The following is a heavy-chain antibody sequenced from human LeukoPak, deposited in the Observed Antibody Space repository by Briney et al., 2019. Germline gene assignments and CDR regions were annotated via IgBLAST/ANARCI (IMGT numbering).Heavy chain of an antibody. J-gene: IGHJ4*02. D-gene: IGHD6-13*01. V-gene: IGHV3-43*02. CDR2: ILGDGSST. CDR3: AKDRYSSSWYTIDY. Sequence: PGGSLRLSCAASGFTFDDYAMHWVRQVPGKGLEWVSLILGDGSSTNYADSVKGRFTISRDNSKNSLYLHMNSLRVEDTALYFRAKDRYSSSWYTIDYWGQGTLVTVSS. CDR1: GFTFDDYA.